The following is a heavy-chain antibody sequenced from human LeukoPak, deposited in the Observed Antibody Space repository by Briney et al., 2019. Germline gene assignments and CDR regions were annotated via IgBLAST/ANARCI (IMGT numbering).Heavy chain of an antibody. J-gene: IGHJ4*01. V-gene: IGHV3-30*03. CDR3: AEGVYSSGYLDY. Sequence: PGRSLRLSCAASGYTFSTYGVHWVRQAPGKGLEWVAVISYDESDRYYADSVKGRFTISRDNSKNTVYLQMNSLRAEDTAVYYCAEGVYSSGYLDYWGHGTLVTVSS. D-gene: IGHD3-22*01. CDR2: ISYDESDR. CDR1: GYTFSTYG.